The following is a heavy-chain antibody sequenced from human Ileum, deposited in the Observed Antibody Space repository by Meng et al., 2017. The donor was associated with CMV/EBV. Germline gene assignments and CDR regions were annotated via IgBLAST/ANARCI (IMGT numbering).Heavy chain of an antibody. V-gene: IGHV4-31*02. CDR2: IYYSGST. J-gene: IGHJ4*02. D-gene: IGHD3-10*01. CDR3: ARETNYGSGSYPTGLDY. CDR1: ISSGGYY. Sequence: ISSGGYYWSWIRQHPGKGLEWIGYIYYSGSTYYNPSLKSRVTISVGTSKNQFSLKLSSVTAADTAVYYCARETNYGSGSYPTGLDYWGQGTLVTVSS.